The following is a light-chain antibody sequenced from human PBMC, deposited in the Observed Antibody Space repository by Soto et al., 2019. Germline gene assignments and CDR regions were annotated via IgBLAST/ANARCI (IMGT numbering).Light chain of an antibody. CDR2: SAS. Sequence: IVMTQSPATLSVSPGGRATLSCRASQSISDTLAWYQQKPGQAPRLLIYSASRRATGIPDRFSGSGSGTDFTLTTSRLEPEDFAVYYCQHYASSPRAFGQGTKVDIK. CDR1: QSISDT. V-gene: IGKV3-20*01. CDR3: QHYASSPRA. J-gene: IGKJ1*01.